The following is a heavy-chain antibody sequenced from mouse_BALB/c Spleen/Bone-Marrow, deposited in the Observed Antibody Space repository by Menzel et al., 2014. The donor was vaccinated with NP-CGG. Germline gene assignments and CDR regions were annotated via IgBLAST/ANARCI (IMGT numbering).Heavy chain of an antibody. V-gene: IGHV1S81*02. D-gene: IGHD2-4*01. CDR3: ARWGITLAY. J-gene: IGHJ3*01. CDR1: GYTFTSYW. Sequence: QVQLQQSGAELVKPGASVKLSCMASGYTFTSYWMHWVRQRPGQGLEWIGEINPSNGRTNYNKKFNIKTTQTVDKSSSTAYMQLSSLTSEDSAVYYCARWGITLAYWGQGTLVSVSA. CDR2: INPSNGRT.